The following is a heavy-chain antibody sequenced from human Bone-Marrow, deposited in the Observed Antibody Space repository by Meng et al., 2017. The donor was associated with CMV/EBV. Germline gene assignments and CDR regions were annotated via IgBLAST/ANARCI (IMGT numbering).Heavy chain of an antibody. V-gene: IGHV3-7*03. J-gene: IGHJ6*02. CDR3: ARDNYVAPYYGMDV. CDR2: IKQEGSEK. D-gene: IGHD4-11*01. CDR1: GFTFSSYW. Sequence: GESLKISCAASGFTFSSYWMSWVRQAPGKGLEWVANIKQEGSEKYYVDSVKGRFTISRDNAKNSLYLQMNSLRAEDTAVYYCARDNYVAPYYGMDVWGQGTTVTVSS.